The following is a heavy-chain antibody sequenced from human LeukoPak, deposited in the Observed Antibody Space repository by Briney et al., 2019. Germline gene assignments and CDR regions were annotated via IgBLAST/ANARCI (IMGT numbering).Heavy chain of an antibody. V-gene: IGHV1-2*02. D-gene: IGHD3-10*01. CDR3: ARDVQQGTMVRGVIITYYFDY. Sequence: GASVKVSCKASGYTFTGYYMHWVRQAPGQGLEWMGWINPNSGGTNYAQKFQGRVTMTRDTSISTAYMELSRLRSDDTAVYYRARDVQQGTMVRGVIITYYFDYWGQGTLVTVSS. CDR1: GYTFTGYY. J-gene: IGHJ4*02. CDR2: INPNSGGT.